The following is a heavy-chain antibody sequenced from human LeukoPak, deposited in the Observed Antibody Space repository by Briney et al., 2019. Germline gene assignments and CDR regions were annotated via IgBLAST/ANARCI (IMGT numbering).Heavy chain of an antibody. CDR1: GFTFSSYA. J-gene: IGHJ4*02. CDR2: ISYDGSNK. CDR3: ARDSLQGAIKFTY. V-gene: IGHV3-30-3*01. Sequence: GGSLRLSCAASGFTFSSYAMHWVRQAPGKGLEWVVVISYDGSNKYYADSVKGRFTISRDNSKNTLYLQMNSLRAEDTAVYYCARDSLQGAIKFTYWGQGTLVTVSS.